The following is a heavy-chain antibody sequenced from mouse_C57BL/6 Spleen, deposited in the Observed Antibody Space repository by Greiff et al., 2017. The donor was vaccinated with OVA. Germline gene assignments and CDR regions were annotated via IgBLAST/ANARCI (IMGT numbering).Heavy chain of an antibody. CDR3: ARRGRGYAMDY. CDR1: GYTFTSYW. J-gene: IGHJ4*01. V-gene: IGHV1-69*01. Sequence: QVQLKQPGAELVMPGASVKLSCKASGYTFTSYWMHWVKQRPGQGLEWIGEIDPSDSYTNYNQKFKGKSTLTVDKSSSTAYMQLSSLTSEDSAVYYCARRGRGYAMDYWGQGTSVTVSS. CDR2: IDPSDSYT. D-gene: IGHD3-3*01.